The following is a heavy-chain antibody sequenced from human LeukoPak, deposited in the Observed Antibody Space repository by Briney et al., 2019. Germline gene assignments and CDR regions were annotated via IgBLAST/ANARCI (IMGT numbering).Heavy chain of an antibody. D-gene: IGHD4-11*01. V-gene: IGHV2-5*01. J-gene: IGHJ4*02. CDR2: IYRNDDK. CDR1: GFSLSTSGVG. Sequence: KESGPTLVKPTQTLTLTCTFSGFSLSTSGVGVGWIRQPPGKALEWLALIYRNDDKRYSPSLKSRLTITKDTSKNQVVLTLTNMDPVDTATYYCAHRLPYNYFDYWGQGTLVTVSS. CDR3: AHRLPYNYFDY.